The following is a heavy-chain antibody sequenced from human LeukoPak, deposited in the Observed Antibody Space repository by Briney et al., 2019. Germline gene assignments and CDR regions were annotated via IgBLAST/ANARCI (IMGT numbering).Heavy chain of an antibody. V-gene: IGHV3-30*02. Sequence: PGGSLRLSCTVSGFTFSGHYMDWVRQAPGKGLEWVAYIRFDGSNRYFADSVKGRFTISRDNSKNTLYLQMNSLRAEDTAVYYCAKRGSGSYEFDYWGQGTLVTVSS. CDR3: AKRGSGSYEFDY. CDR1: GFTFSGHY. CDR2: IRFDGSNR. D-gene: IGHD6-19*01. J-gene: IGHJ4*02.